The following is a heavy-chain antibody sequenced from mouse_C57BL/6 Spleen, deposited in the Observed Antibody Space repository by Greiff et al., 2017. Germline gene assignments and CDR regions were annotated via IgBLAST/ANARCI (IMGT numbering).Heavy chain of an antibody. CDR2: IYPGSGST. V-gene: IGHV1-55*01. CDR3: ASSDYDGSSPYYFDY. J-gene: IGHJ2*01. CDR1: GYTFTSYW. D-gene: IGHD1-1*01. Sequence: QVQLQQPGAELVKPGASVKMSCKASGYTFTSYWITWVKQRPGQGLEWIGDIYPGSGSTNYNEKFKSKATLTVDTSSSTAYMQRSSLTSEDSAVYYCASSDYDGSSPYYFDYWGQGTTLTVSS.